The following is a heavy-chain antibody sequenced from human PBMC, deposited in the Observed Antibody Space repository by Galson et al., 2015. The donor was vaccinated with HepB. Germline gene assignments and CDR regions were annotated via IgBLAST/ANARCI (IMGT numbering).Heavy chain of an antibody. D-gene: IGHD1-26*01. J-gene: IGHJ5*02. Sequence: SLRLSCAASEFTFGDYAMHWVRQGPGKGLEWVSGISWNSGNMGYADSVKGRFIISRDNAKNSLYLQMNSLRNEDTALYYCAKGISGGSYSGDDHWGQGTLVTVSS. V-gene: IGHV3-9*01. CDR2: ISWNSGNM. CDR1: EFTFGDYA. CDR3: AKGISGGSYSGDDH.